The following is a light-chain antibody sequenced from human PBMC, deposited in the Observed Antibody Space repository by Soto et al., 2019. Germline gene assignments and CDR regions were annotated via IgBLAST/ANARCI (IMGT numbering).Light chain of an antibody. J-gene: IGLJ1*01. CDR3: TSYTPSSTYV. CDR2: AVS. Sequence: QSALTQPASVSGSPGQSITISCTGTSSDVGNYDYVSWYQQYPGKAPTLMIYAVSRRPSGVSNRFSGSKSGNTASLTISGLQAEDEADYYCTSYTPSSTYVFGTGTKLTVL. V-gene: IGLV2-14*03. CDR1: SSDVGNYDY.